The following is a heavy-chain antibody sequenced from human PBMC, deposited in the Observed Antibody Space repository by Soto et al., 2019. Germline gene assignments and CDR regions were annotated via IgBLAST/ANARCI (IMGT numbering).Heavy chain of an antibody. D-gene: IGHD2-2*01. J-gene: IGHJ4*02. CDR2: IKQDGSGK. CDR1: GFTFSSYW. CDR3: ARDLNEYVPAAIYYFDY. Sequence: GGSLRLSCAASGFTFSSYWMSWVRQAPGKGLEWVANIKQDGSGKYYLDSVKGRFTISRDNAKNSLYLQMNSLRAEDTAVYYCARDLNEYVPAAIYYFDYWGQGTLVTVSS. V-gene: IGHV3-7*01.